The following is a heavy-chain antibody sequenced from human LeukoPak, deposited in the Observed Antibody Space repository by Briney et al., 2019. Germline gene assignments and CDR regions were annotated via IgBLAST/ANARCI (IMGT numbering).Heavy chain of an antibody. CDR3: ARLAPDIAAAGTWFDP. CDR2: IYYSGST. J-gene: IGHJ5*02. V-gene: IGHV4-59*08. D-gene: IGHD6-13*01. Sequence: PSETLSLTCTVSGGSISSYYWSWIRQPPGKGLEWIGYIYYSGSTNYNPSLKSRVTISVDTSKNQFSLKLSSVTAADTAVYYCARLAPDIAAAGTWFDPWGQGTLVTVSS. CDR1: GGSISSYY.